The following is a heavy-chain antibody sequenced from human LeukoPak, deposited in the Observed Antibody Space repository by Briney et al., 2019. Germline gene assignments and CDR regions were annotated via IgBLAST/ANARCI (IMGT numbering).Heavy chain of an antibody. CDR3: ARVATSNIYHYFYYVDV. J-gene: IGHJ6*03. V-gene: IGHV3-64*01. Sequence: PGGSLRLSCAASGFTFTSYSMHWVRQAPGKGLEYISAISNNGDNTFYANSVRGRFTISRDNSKNTLFLQMDGLRAEDTAVYFCARVATSNIYHYFYYVDVWGKGTTVIVSS. CDR2: ISNNGDNT. CDR1: GFTFTSYS. D-gene: IGHD2/OR15-2a*01.